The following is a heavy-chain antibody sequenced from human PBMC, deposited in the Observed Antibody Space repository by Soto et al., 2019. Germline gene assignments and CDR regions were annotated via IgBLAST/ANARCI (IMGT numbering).Heavy chain of an antibody. CDR3: ARVSPARDYCSGSMDV. CDR1: GGSISSYY. CDR2: IYYSGST. Sequence: QVQLQESGPGLVKPSETLSLTCTVSGGSISSYYWSWIRQPPGKGLEWIGYIYYSGSTNYNPSLESRVTIAADTSKNQFSLKLSSVTPADTAVYYCARVSPARDYCSGSMDVVGKGTTVTVSS. V-gene: IGHV4-59*01. J-gene: IGHJ6*03.